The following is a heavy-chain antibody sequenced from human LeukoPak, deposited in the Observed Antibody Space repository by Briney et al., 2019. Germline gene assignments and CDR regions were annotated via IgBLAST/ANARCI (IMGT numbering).Heavy chain of an antibody. CDR1: GFTFSSFA. V-gene: IGHV3-23*01. CDR2: ISGSGGST. D-gene: IGHD4-17*01. J-gene: IGHJ4*02. CDR3: AKDLPDYGDYIEGY. Sequence: GGSLRLSCAASGFTFSSFAMSWVRQAPGKGLEWVPTISGSGGSTNYADSVKGWFTFSRDNSKNTLYLQMNSLRAEDTAVYYCAKDLPDYGDYIEGYWGQGTLVTVSS.